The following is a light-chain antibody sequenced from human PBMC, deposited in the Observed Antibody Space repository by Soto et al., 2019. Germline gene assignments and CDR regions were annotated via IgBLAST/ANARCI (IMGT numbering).Light chain of an antibody. CDR3: LQLNTYPFT. J-gene: IGKJ3*01. CDR1: QSVTSY. Sequence: IQLTQSPSSLYASVGDRVTITCRASQSVTSYLAWEQQKPGKAPRLLIYAASTLQSGVPSRFSGSGSVTDFTLTISSLQPEDFATYYCLQLNTYPFTFGPGTKVEIK. CDR2: AAS. V-gene: IGKV1-9*01.